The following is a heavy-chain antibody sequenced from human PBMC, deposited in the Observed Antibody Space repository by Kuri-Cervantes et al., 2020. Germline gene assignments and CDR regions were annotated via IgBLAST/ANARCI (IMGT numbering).Heavy chain of an antibody. D-gene: IGHD3-10*01. CDR3: ARVSTMVQGVGMDV. CDR2: IYHSGST. Sequence: SETLSLTCIVSDQSISTNYNWGWIRQPPGKGLEWIGSIYHSGSTYYNPSLKSRITISVDTSKNQFSLKLSSVTAADTAVYYCARVSTMVQGVGMDVWGKGTTVTVSS. V-gene: IGHV4-38-2*02. J-gene: IGHJ6*04. CDR1: DQSISTNYN.